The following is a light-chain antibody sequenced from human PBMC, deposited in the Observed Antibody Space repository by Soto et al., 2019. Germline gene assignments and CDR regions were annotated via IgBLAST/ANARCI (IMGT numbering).Light chain of an antibody. CDR2: LGS. J-gene: IGKJ1*01. V-gene: IGKV2-28*01. CDR3: MQPLHTPWT. Sequence: DVVMTQTPLSLSVAPGQPASISCRSSQSLLHSNGYNYLDWYLQKPGQSPQLLIYLGSNRSSGVPDRFSGSGSGTDFTLKIRRVEAEDVGVYYCMQPLHTPWTFGQGTKVDIK. CDR1: QSLLHSNGYNY.